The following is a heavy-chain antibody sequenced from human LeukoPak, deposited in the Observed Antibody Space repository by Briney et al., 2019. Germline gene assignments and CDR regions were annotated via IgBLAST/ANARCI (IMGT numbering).Heavy chain of an antibody. CDR1: GFTFSSSG. D-gene: IGHD3-22*01. CDR2: IRFDGTTK. CDR3: AKARDSTMTS. Sequence: GGSLRLSCAASGFTFSSSGMHWVRQAPGRGLEWVAFIRFDGTTKYYAQSVRGRFTISRDNSKNTLYLQMNSLRAEDTAVYYCAKARDSTMTSWGQGTLVTVSS. J-gene: IGHJ5*02. V-gene: IGHV3-30*02.